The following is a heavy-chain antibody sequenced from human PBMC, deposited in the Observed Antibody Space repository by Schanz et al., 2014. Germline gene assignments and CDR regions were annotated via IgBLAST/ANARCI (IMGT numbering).Heavy chain of an antibody. Sequence: QAQLAQSGGEVKKPGASVKVSCKASGYTFTSYYMHWVRQAPGQGLEWMGIINPSGGSTSYAQKFQGRVTMTRDTSTSTVYMDLSSLRSEDTAVYYCARDYSSGWYLDYWGQGTLVTVSS. CDR2: INPSGGST. D-gene: IGHD6-19*01. CDR3: ARDYSSGWYLDY. V-gene: IGHV1-46*01. CDR1: GYTFTSYY. J-gene: IGHJ4*02.